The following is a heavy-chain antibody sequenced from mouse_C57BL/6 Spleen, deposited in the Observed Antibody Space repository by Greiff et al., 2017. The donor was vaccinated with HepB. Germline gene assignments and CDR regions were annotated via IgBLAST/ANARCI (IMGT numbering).Heavy chain of an antibody. CDR1: GYTFTSYW. CDR2: IDPSDSET. CDR3: ASMVTTGYAMDY. Sequence: QVQLQQSGAELVRPGSSVKLSCKASGYTFTSYWMHWVKQRPIQGLEWIGNIDPSDSETHYNQKFKDKATLTVDKSSSTAYMQLSSLTSEDSAVYYCASMVTTGYAMDYWGQGTSVTVSS. D-gene: IGHD2-2*01. V-gene: IGHV1-52*01. J-gene: IGHJ4*01.